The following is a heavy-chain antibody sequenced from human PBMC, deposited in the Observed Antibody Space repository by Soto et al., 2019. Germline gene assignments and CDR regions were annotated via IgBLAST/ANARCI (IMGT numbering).Heavy chain of an antibody. CDR3: ARSPYYDYVCGSYRTSLGFDY. J-gene: IGHJ4*02. Sequence: GGSLRLSCAASGFTFSSYWMSWVRQAPGKGLEWVANIKQDGSEKYYVDSVKGRFTISRDNAKNSLYLQMNSLRAEDTAVYYCARSPYYDYVCGSYRTSLGFDYWGQGTLVTVSS. D-gene: IGHD3-16*02. CDR1: GFTFSSYW. V-gene: IGHV3-7*01. CDR2: IKQDGSEK.